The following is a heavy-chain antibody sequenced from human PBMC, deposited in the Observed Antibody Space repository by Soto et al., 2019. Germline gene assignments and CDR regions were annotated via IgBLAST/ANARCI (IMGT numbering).Heavy chain of an antibody. D-gene: IGHD1-26*01. CDR1: GFTFSSYA. J-gene: IGHJ4*02. Sequence: QVQLVESGGGVVQPGRSLRLSCAASGFTFSSYAMHWVRQAPGKGLEWVAVISYDGSNKYYADSVKGRLTISRDNSKNTLYLQMNSLRAEDTAVYYCARAWELPDFDYWGQGTLVTVSS. CDR3: ARAWELPDFDY. CDR2: ISYDGSNK. V-gene: IGHV3-30-3*01.